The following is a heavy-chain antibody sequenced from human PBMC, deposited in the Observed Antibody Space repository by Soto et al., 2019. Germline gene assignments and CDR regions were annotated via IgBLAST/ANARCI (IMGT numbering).Heavy chain of an antibody. J-gene: IGHJ6*02. D-gene: IGHD6-6*01. Sequence: PGESLKISCNGSGYSFTSYWIGWVRQMPGKSLEWMGIIYPGDSDTRYSPSFQGQVTISADKSISTAYLQWSSLKASDTAMYYCARHKGKSSSPHYYYGMDVWGQGTTVT. CDR2: IYPGDSDT. CDR1: GYSFTSYW. V-gene: IGHV5-51*01. CDR3: ARHKGKSSSPHYYYGMDV.